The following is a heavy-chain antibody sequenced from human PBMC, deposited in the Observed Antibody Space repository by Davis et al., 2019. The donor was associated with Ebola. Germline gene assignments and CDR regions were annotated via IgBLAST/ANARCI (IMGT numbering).Heavy chain of an antibody. D-gene: IGHD3-10*01. J-gene: IGHJ4*02. Sequence: ASVKVSCKTSGYSFTSYAMNWLRQGPGQGLEWMGWIDPNTGKPTYAQGFTGRFVLSLDTAVSTAYLQISDLKTEDTAVYYCMRDNPIGMVSFFDLWGQGTLVTVSS. CDR1: GYSFTSYA. CDR3: MRDNPIGMVSFFDL. V-gene: IGHV7-4-1*02. CDR2: IDPNTGKP.